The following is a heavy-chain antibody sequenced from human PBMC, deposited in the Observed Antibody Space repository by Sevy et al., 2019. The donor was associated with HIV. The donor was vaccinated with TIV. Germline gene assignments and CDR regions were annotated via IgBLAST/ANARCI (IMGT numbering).Heavy chain of an antibody. V-gene: IGHV3-23*01. Sequence: GGSLRLSCAASGFAFYDYSMSWIRQAPGKGLEWVATLSFGCGKINYADSVKGRFTISRDHSKKSFYLQMDNLRVEDTALYYCAREGCTRPHDYWGQGTRVTVSS. CDR3: AREGCTRPHDY. J-gene: IGHJ4*02. CDR1: GFAFYDYS. D-gene: IGHD2-8*01. CDR2: LSFGCGKI.